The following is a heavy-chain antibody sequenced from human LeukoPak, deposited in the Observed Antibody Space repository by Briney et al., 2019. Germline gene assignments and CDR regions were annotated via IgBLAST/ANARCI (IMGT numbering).Heavy chain of an antibody. Sequence: GESLKISCKGSGYSFTSYWIGWVRQMPGKGLEWMGIIYPGDSDTRYSPSFQGQVTISADKSISTAYLQWSSLKASDTAMYYCARTSESSGWPHDAFDIWGQGTMVTVSS. CDR3: ARTSESSGWPHDAFDI. D-gene: IGHD6-19*01. J-gene: IGHJ3*02. CDR1: GYSFTSYW. V-gene: IGHV5-51*01. CDR2: IYPGDSDT.